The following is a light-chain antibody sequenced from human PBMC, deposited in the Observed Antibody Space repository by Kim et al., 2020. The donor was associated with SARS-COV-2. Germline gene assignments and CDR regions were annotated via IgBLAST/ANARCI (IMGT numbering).Light chain of an antibody. CDR1: NIGSKS. CDR3: QVWDSSSDHLV. V-gene: IGLV3-21*04. J-gene: IGLJ2*01. CDR2: YDS. Sequence: PGKTARIPCGGNNIGSKSVHWYQQKPGQAPVLVIYYDSDRASGIPERFSGSNSGNTATLTISRVEAGDEADYYCQVWDSSSDHLVFGGGTQLTVL.